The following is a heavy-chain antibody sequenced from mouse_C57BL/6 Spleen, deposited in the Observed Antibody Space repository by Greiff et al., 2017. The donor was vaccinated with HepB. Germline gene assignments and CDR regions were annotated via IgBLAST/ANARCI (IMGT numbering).Heavy chain of an antibody. J-gene: IGHJ2*01. CDR2: ISDGGSYT. CDR3: SREWGDYDVSYYFDY. Sequence: EVNLVESGGGLVKPGGSLKLSCAASGFTFSSYAMSWVRQTPEKRLEWVATISDGGSYTYYPDNVKGRFTISRDNAKNNLYLQMSHLKSEDTAMYSWSREWGDYDVSYYFDYWGQGTTLTVSS. D-gene: IGHD2-4*01. V-gene: IGHV5-4*01. CDR1: GFTFSSYA.